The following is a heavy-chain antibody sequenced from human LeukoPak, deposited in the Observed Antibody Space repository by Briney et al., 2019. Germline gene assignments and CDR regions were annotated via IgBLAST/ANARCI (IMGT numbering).Heavy chain of an antibody. CDR2: IYHSGST. J-gene: IGHJ4*02. Sequence: PSQTLSLTCAVSGGSISSGGYSWSWIRQPPGKGLGWIGYIYHSGSTYYNPSLKSRVTISVDRSKNQFSLKLSSVTAADTAVYYCARVQGGYSYGYHYYFDYWGQGTLVTVSS. CDR3: ARVQGGYSYGYHYYFDY. D-gene: IGHD5-18*01. V-gene: IGHV4-30-2*01. CDR1: GGSISSGGYS.